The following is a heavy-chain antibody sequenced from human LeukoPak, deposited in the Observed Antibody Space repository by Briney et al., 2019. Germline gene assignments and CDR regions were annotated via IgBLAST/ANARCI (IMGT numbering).Heavy chain of an antibody. CDR1: GLTFDDYA. J-gene: IGHJ4*02. CDR2: IRWNSGSI. D-gene: IGHD5-18*01. V-gene: IGHV3-9*03. Sequence: SGGSLRLSCAASGLTFDDYAMHWVRQAPGKGLGWVSGIRWNSGSIGYADSVKGRFTISRDNAKNSLYLQMNSLRAEDMALYYCARGGYSYGRSKFDYWGQGTLVTVSS. CDR3: ARGGYSYGRSKFDY.